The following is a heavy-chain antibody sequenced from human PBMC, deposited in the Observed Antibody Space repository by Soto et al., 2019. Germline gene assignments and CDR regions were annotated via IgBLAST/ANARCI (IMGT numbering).Heavy chain of an antibody. CDR2: IIPILGIA. Sequence: ASVKVSCKASGGTFSSYTISWVRQAPGQGLEWMGRIIPILGIANYAQKFQGRVTITAGKSTSTAYMELSSLRSEDTAVYYCARSSITGNPLPGYWGQGTLVTVSS. CDR1: GGTFSSYT. D-gene: IGHD1-20*01. CDR3: ARSSITGNPLPGY. J-gene: IGHJ4*02. V-gene: IGHV1-69*02.